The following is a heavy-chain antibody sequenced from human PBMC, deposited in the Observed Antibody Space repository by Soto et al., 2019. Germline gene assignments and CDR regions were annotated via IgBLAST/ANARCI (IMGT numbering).Heavy chain of an antibody. CDR2: IYSSENT. Sequence: SETLSLTCTVSGGSVSSNSYSWGWIRQSPGKGLEWIGTIYSSENTHYKQSLLSRVTISVDTSMNEFSLRLSSVTAADTAVYYCARMDSSDYYRIDYWGQGTPVTVSS. CDR3: ARMDSSDYYRIDY. D-gene: IGHD3-22*01. J-gene: IGHJ4*02. V-gene: IGHV4-39*01. CDR1: GGSVSSNSYS.